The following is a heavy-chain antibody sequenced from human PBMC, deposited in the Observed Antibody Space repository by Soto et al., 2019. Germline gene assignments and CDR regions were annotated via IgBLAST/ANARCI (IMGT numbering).Heavy chain of an antibody. V-gene: IGHV4-39*01. Sequence: QVQLQESGPGLVKPSETLSLICTVSGGSISSSSSYWGWIRQPPGKGMEWIGSIGSMSYSGSTYYNPSFKGRVTISVHTSKNQSALKLNSVTAADTAVYFCAKVSPFFDYWGQGLLVTVSS. CDR1: GGSISSSSSY. J-gene: IGHJ4*01. CDR3: AKVSPFFDY. CDR2: MSYSGST.